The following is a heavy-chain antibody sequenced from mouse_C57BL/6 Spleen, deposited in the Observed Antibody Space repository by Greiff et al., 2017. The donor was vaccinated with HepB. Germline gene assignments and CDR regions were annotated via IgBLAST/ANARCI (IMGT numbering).Heavy chain of an antibody. CDR3: ARSRGSSYAMDY. CDR1: GYTFTDYY. V-gene: IGHV1-76*01. Sequence: VKVVESGAELVRPGASVKLSCKASGYTFTDYYINWVKQRPGQGLEWIARIYPGSGNTYYNEKFKGKATLTAEKSSSTAYMQLSSLTSEDSAVYFCARSRGSSYAMDYWGQGTSVTVSS. D-gene: IGHD1-1*01. CDR2: IYPGSGNT. J-gene: IGHJ4*01.